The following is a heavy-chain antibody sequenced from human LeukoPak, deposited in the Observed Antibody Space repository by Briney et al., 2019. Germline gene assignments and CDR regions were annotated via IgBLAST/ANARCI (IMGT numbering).Heavy chain of an antibody. CDR1: GGSISSGGYY. D-gene: IGHD3-3*01. V-gene: IGHV4-31*03. CDR2: IYYSGST. J-gene: IGHJ4*02. Sequence: PSETLSLTCTVSGGSISSGGYYWSWIRQHPGKGLEWIGYIYYSGSTYYNPSLKSRVTISVDTSKNQFSLKLSSVTAADTAVYYCARAKGITIFGVAPYYFDYWGQGTLVTVSS. CDR3: ARAKGITIFGVAPYYFDY.